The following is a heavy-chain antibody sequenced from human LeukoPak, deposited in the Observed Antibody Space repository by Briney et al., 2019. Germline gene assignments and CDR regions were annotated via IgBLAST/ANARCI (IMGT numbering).Heavy chain of an antibody. V-gene: IGHV3-21*01. Sequence: GGSLRLSCAASGFTFSTYAVNWVRQAPGKGLEWVSSISSSSSYIYYADSVKGRFTISRDNAKNSLYLQMNSLRAEYTAVYYCARGYSGYDFDYWGQGTLVTVSS. D-gene: IGHD5-12*01. CDR1: GFTFSTYA. CDR2: ISSSSSYI. CDR3: ARGYSGYDFDY. J-gene: IGHJ4*02.